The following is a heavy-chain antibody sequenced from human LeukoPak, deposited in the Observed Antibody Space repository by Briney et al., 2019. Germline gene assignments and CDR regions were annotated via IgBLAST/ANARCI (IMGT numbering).Heavy chain of an antibody. J-gene: IGHJ4*02. CDR2: ISGYSNYM. D-gene: IGHD4-23*01. CDR1: GFSFDGFS. V-gene: IGHV3-21*06. Sequence: GGSLRLSCAASGFSFDGFSMNWVRQAPGKGLEWVASISGYSNYMYSSASVKGRFTISRDNVKRQLHLKMNSLGAEDTAVYYCAKSLATVVTEICDFWGQGTLVTVSS. CDR3: AKSLATVVTEICDF.